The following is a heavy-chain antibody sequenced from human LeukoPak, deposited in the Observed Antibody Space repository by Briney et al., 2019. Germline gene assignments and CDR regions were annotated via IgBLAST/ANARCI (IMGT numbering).Heavy chain of an antibody. J-gene: IGHJ4*02. CDR2: INPSAGST. D-gene: IGHD5-18*01. CDR3: ARAPDNYGIDDY. V-gene: IGHV1-46*04. Sequence: RASVKVSCKASGYTFTRYYMHWVRQAPGQGLEWMGIINPSAGSTSYAPKLQGRVTLTRDTSTSTVYMELSSLGYEDTAIYYCARAPDNYGIDDYGGQGTLLTVSS. CDR1: GYTFTRYY.